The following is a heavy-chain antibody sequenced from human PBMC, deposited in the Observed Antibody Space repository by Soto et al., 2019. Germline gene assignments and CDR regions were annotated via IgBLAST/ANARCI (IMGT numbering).Heavy chain of an antibody. Sequence: VKVACKASGYPFTGYYMHWVRQSPGQGLEWMGWINPNSGGTNYAQKFQGRVTMTRDTSISTAYMELSRLRSDDTAVYYCARGRSGWSYYYYYGMDVWGQRTTVTVSS. V-gene: IGHV1-2*02. CDR1: GYPFTGYY. CDR2: INPNSGGT. J-gene: IGHJ6*02. CDR3: ARGRSGWSYYYYYGMDV. D-gene: IGHD6-19*01.